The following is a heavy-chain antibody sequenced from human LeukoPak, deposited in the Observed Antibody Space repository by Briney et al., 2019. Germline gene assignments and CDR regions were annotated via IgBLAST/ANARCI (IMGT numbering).Heavy chain of an antibody. CDR3: AKGSIAAADTGWFDP. V-gene: IGHV3-23*01. Sequence: GGSLSLSCAASGFTFSSYAMSWVRQAQRKGLGWVSGISGSGGSTYYADSVKGRFTISRDNSKNTLYLQMNSLRAEDTAVYYCAKGSIAAADTGWFDPWGQGTLVTVSS. D-gene: IGHD6-13*01. CDR2: ISGSGGST. CDR1: GFTFSSYA. J-gene: IGHJ5*02.